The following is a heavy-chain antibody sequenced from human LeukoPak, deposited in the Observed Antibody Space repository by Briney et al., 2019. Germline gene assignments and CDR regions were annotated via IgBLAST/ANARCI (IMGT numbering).Heavy chain of an antibody. CDR3: ARQTGSGLFILP. CDR2: IYYSGNT. Sequence: SETLSLTCTVSGGSIISSSYYWGWIRQPPGKGLEWIGSIYYSGNTYYNASLKSQVSISIDTSKNRFSLKLTSVTAADTAVYYCARQTGSGLFILPGGQGTLVTVSS. CDR1: GGSIISSSYY. V-gene: IGHV4-39*01. D-gene: IGHD3/OR15-3a*01. J-gene: IGHJ4*02.